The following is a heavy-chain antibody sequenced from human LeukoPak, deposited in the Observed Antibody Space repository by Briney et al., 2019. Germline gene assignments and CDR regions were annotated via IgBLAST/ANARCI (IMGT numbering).Heavy chain of an antibody. J-gene: IGHJ3*02. CDR3: ARDWGELPYRGAFDI. V-gene: IGHV3-21*01. D-gene: IGHD1-26*01. CDR1: GFTFSSYN. CDR2: ISRSSSYI. Sequence: PGGSLRLSCAASGFTFSSYNMNWVRQAPGKGLEWVSSISRSSSYIYYADSVKGRFTISRDNAKNSLYLQMNSLRAEDTAVYYCARDWGELPYRGAFDIWGQGTMVTVSS.